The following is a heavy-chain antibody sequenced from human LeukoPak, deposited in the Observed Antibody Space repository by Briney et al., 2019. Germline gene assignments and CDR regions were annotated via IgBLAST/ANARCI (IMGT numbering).Heavy chain of an antibody. Sequence: GESLKISCKGSGYSFTSYWISWVRQMPGKGLEWMGRIDPSDSYTYYSPSFRGHVTISADKSISTAYLQWSSLKASDTAMYYCARHYYGSNAMDVWGQETTVTVSS. D-gene: IGHD3-10*01. CDR3: ARHYYGSNAMDV. J-gene: IGHJ6*02. V-gene: IGHV5-10-1*01. CDR1: GYSFTSYW. CDR2: IDPSDSYT.